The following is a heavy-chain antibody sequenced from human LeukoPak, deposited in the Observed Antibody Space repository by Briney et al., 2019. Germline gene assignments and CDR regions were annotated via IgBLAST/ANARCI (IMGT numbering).Heavy chain of an antibody. CDR3: ARVHSIAARYFDY. CDR1: GGSISNYY. J-gene: IGHJ4*02. Sequence: PSETLSLTCTVSGGSISNYYWSWIRQPPGKGLEWIGYIYHSGSTYYNPSLKSRVTISVDRSKNQFSLNLSSVTAADTAVYYCARVHSIAARYFDYWGQGTLVTVSS. V-gene: IGHV4-59*12. CDR2: IYHSGST. D-gene: IGHD6-6*01.